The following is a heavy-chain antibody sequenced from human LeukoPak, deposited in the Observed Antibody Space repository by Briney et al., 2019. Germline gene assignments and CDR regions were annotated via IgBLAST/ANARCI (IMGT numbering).Heavy chain of an antibody. CDR1: GFTLSNYW. CDR2: ISSDGSST. V-gene: IGHV3-74*01. J-gene: IGHJ4*02. D-gene: IGHD5-12*01. Sequence: PGGSLRLSCAASGFTLSNYWMYWVRQAPGKGLVWVSRISSDGSSTNYADSVKGRFTISRDNAKNSLYLQMNSLRAEDTAVYYCASIVATTRDYWGQGTLVTVSS. CDR3: ASIVATTRDY.